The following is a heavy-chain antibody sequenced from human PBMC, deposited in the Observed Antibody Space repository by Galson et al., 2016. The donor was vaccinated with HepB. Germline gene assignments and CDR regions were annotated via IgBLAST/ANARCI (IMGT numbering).Heavy chain of an antibody. D-gene: IGHD3-3*02. J-gene: IGHJ4*02. CDR2: ITSVSTHT. CDR3: ARLVSVAFGLDY. Sequence: RPSCAASGFSFDYHTMHWVRQSPGKAPEWVSAITSVSTHTYYADSVRGRFTISRDNAKNSLYLQMTSLKVENTAIYYCARLVSVAFGLDYWGPGTLVTVSS. V-gene: IGHV3-21*01. CDR1: GFSFDYHT.